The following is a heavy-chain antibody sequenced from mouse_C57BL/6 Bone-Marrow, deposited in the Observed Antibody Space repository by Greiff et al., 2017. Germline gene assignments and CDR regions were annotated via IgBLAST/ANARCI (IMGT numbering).Heavy chain of an antibody. V-gene: IGHV1-69*01. CDR2: IDPSDSYT. J-gene: IGHJ4*01. CDR3: AMDPYYDAMDY. CDR1: GYTFTSYW. Sequence: VQLQQPGAELVMPGASVKLSCKASGYTFTSYWMHWVKQRPGQGLEWIGEIDPSDSYTNYNQKFKGKSTLTVDKSSSTAYMQLSSLTSEDSAVYYCAMDPYYDAMDYWGQGTSVTVSS.